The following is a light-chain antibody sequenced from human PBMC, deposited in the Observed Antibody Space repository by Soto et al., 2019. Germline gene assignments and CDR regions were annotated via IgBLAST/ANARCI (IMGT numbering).Light chain of an antibody. CDR1: SSDVGDYKY. J-gene: IGLJ1*01. Sequence: QSVLTQPPSVSGSPGQSITIPCTGTSSDVGDYKYVSWYQQHPGKAPKLMIYDVSNRPSGVSNRFSGSKSGNTASLTISGLQAEDEADYYCTSYTSSSVYVFGTGTKLTVL. CDR2: DVS. CDR3: TSYTSSSVYV. V-gene: IGLV2-14*01.